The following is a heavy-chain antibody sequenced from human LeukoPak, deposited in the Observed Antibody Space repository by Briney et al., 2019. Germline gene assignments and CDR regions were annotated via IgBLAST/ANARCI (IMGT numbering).Heavy chain of an antibody. CDR3: AKGDSN. CDR1: GFIFSNYV. D-gene: IGHD6-13*01. CDR2: IRNDIPKDGINK. J-gene: IGHJ4*02. Sequence: GGSLRLSCTTSGFIFSNYVMHWVRQAPGKGLEWVALIRNDIPKDGINKYYADSVRGRFTISRDNSKNTVYLQMNSLRVADTAMYYCAKGDSNWGQGTLVTVSS. V-gene: IGHV3-30*02.